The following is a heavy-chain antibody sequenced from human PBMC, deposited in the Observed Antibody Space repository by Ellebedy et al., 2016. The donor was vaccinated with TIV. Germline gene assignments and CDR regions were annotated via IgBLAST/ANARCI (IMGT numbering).Heavy chain of an antibody. Sequence: PGGSLRLSCAASGFTFSSYWMHWVRQAPGKGLVWVSRINSDGSSTSYADSVKGRFTISRDNAKNTLYLQMNSLRAEDMAVYYCARDGYNDWNFDYWGQGTLVTVSS. CDR1: GFTFSSYW. CDR3: ARDGYNDWNFDY. CDR2: INSDGSST. V-gene: IGHV3-74*01. D-gene: IGHD5-24*01. J-gene: IGHJ4*02.